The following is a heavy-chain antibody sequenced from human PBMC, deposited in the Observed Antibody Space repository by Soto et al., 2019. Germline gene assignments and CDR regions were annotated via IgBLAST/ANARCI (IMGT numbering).Heavy chain of an antibody. CDR1: GFTFSSYA. Sequence: EVQLLESGGGFVQPGGSLRLSCAASGFTFSSYAMKWVRQAPGKGLEWVSLIGESGTPTYYADSVKGRFTISRDNSGNTLFLEMYSLRAEDTAVYYCARYIPGVRYYGMDVWGKGTTVTFAS. V-gene: IGHV3-23*01. CDR2: IGESGTPT. J-gene: IGHJ6*04. CDR3: ARYIPGVRYYGMDV. D-gene: IGHD5-18*01.